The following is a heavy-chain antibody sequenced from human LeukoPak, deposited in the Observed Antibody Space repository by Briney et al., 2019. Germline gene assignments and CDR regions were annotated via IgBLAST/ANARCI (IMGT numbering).Heavy chain of an antibody. CDR2: SSGYNGNT. D-gene: IGHD6-19*01. J-gene: IGHJ4*02. V-gene: IGHV1-18*01. Sequence: ASVKVSCKASNYTFTDYGISWVRQAPGQGLKWMGWSSGYNGNTNYAQKFRGRVTMTTDTSTSTAYMELRSLRYDDTAIYYCATSIEVAGGSFDYWGQGTLVTVFS. CDR1: NYTFTDYG. CDR3: ATSIEVAGGSFDY.